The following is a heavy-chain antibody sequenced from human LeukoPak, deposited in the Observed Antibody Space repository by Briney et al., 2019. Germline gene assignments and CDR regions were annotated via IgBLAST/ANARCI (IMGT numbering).Heavy chain of an antibody. J-gene: IGHJ5*02. CDR2: TSSDGSNK. D-gene: IGHD5-18*01. CDR1: GFTFSDYG. CDR3: EIDIDPGYGSSPGWFDV. Sequence: GRSLRLSCAASGFTFSDYGMHWVRLAPGKGLEWVGVTSSDGSNKFYADSVKGRFTVSRDNSKNTLYLKMNSLRAEDRAVYYCEIDIDPGYGSSPGWFDVWREGTLVTVS. V-gene: IGHV3-30*06.